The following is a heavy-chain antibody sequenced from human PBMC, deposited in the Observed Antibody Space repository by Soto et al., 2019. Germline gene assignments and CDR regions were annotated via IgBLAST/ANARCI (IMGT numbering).Heavy chain of an antibody. CDR2: IFSRGST. Sequence: PSETLSLTCTVSGGSIGSGDYYWSWIRQPPGKGLEWIGYIFSRGSTYYNPSLKSRVTISLDTSKNQFSLKLNSVTAADAAVYYCARDKRAGTTVGWFDPWGQGTLVTVSS. V-gene: IGHV4-30-4*01. J-gene: IGHJ5*02. CDR3: ARDKRAGTTVGWFDP. CDR1: GGSIGSGDYY. D-gene: IGHD1-1*01.